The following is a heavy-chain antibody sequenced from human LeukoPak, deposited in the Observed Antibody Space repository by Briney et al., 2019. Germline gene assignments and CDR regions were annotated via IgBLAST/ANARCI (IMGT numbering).Heavy chain of an antibody. V-gene: IGHV3-74*01. CDR1: GFTFTSHW. Sequence: GGSLRLSCAASGFTFTSHWMHWVRQVPGKGLFWVSVISTDGSISGYAASVKGRFTISRDNAKNTVYLQMNSLMAEDTAGYYCARDHSRVFGAVMSWWFDPWGQGNLVTVSS. CDR3: ARDHSRVFGAVMSWWFDP. J-gene: IGHJ5*02. CDR2: ISTDGSIS. D-gene: IGHD3-3*01.